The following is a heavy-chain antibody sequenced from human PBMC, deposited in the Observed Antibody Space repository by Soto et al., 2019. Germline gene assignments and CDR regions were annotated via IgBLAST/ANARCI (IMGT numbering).Heavy chain of an antibody. CDR2: IIPILGIA. CDR3: ARDRRYCSSTSCHDAFDI. CDR1: GGTFSSYT. J-gene: IGHJ3*02. D-gene: IGHD2-2*01. V-gene: IGHV1-69*08. Sequence: QVQLVQSGAEVKKPGSSVKVSCKASGGTFSSYTISWVRQAPGQGLEWMGRIIPILGIANYAQKFQGRVTITADKSTSTDYMELSSLRSEDTAVYYCARDRRYCSSTSCHDAFDIWGQGTMVTVSS.